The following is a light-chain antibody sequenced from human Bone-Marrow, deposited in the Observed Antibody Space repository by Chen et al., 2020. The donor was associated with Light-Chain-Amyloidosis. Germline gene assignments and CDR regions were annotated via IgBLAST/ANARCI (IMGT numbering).Light chain of an antibody. J-gene: IGLJ2*01. V-gene: IGLV3-25*03. Sequence: SFDLPQPPSVAVPQHQTARITCSGDDLPTKYAYWYQQNPGKAPVLVIHRDTERPSGISERFSGSSSGTTATLTISGVQAEDEADYHCQSADSSGTYEVIFGGGTKLTVL. CDR3: QSADSSGTYEVI. CDR1: DLPTKY. CDR2: RDT.